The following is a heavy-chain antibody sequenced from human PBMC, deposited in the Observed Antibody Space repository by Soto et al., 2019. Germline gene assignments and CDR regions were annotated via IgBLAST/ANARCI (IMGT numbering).Heavy chain of an antibody. Sequence: SETLSLTCTVSGGSISSGDYYWNWIRQPPGKGLEWIWYIYYTATTKYNRSLKSRATLSVDTATNRFSLSLTSLTAADTAVYYCARGDWFQPWGQGNLVNVSS. CDR3: ARGDWFQP. CDR1: GGSISSGDYY. J-gene: IGHJ5*02. CDR2: IYYTATT. V-gene: IGHV4-30-4*01.